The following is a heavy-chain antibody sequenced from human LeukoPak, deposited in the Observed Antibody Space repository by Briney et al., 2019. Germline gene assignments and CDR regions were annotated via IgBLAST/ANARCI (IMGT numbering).Heavy chain of an antibody. J-gene: IGHJ4*02. D-gene: IGHD3-10*01. Sequence: GGSLRLSCATSGFTFSSYGMHWVRQAPGKGLEWVAFIRYDGSSKYYADSVKGRFTISRDNSKNTLYLQMNSLRAEDTAVYYCAKPGVYWGQGTLVTVSS. CDR3: AKPGVY. CDR2: IRYDGSSK. V-gene: IGHV3-30*02. CDR1: GFTFSSYG.